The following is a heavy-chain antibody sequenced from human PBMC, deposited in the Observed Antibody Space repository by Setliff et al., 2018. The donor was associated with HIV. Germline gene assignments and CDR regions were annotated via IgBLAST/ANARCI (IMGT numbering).Heavy chain of an antibody. CDR2: IKQDGSEE. D-gene: IGHD4-17*01. V-gene: IGHV3-7*01. Sequence: GGSLRLSCAASGFTFTNYAMAWVRQAPGKGLEWVAKIKQDGSEEYYVDSVKGRFTISRDNAKYSLYLQMNTLRVEDTAVYYCMYGGRTATTHWGQGTLVTVSS. CDR1: GFTFTNYA. J-gene: IGHJ4*02. CDR3: MYGGRTATTH.